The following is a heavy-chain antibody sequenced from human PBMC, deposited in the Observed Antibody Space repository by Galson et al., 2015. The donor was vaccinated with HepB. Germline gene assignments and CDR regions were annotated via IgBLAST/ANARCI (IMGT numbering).Heavy chain of an antibody. D-gene: IGHD6-13*01. Sequence: QSGAEVKKPGPSVKVSCKASGYTFTNYNINWVRQAPGQGLQWMGWISAYNGNTNYAQKFQGRVTMTTDTSTRTVYMDLRNLRSDDTAVYYCARSGTAAGFLGHWGQGTLVTVSS. CDR3: ARSGTAAGFLGH. CDR2: ISAYNGNT. V-gene: IGHV1-18*01. CDR1: GYTFTNYN. J-gene: IGHJ4*02.